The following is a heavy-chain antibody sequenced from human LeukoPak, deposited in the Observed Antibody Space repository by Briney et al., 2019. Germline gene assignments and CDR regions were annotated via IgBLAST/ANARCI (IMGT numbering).Heavy chain of an antibody. Sequence: HPGGSLRPSCAASGFSLTNFAMSWVRQAPGKGLEWVSLIIGSSGDTFYADSVKGRFTISRDNSKNRLYLQMNSLRAEDTALYYCAKGAYDYIEVGYFDYWGQGTLVTVSS. CDR3: AKGAYDYIEVGYFDY. J-gene: IGHJ4*02. D-gene: IGHD5-12*01. V-gene: IGHV3-23*01. CDR1: GFSLTNFA. CDR2: IIGSSGDT.